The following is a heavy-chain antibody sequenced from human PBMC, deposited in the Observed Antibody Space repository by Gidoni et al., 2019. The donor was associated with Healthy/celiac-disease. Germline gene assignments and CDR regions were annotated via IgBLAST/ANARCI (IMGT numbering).Heavy chain of an antibody. J-gene: IGHJ6*03. CDR1: GYIFTSYW. V-gene: IGHV5-51*01. Sequence: EVQLVQSGAEVKQPGESLTISCQGSGYIFTSYWSGWVLQMPGKGLEWMVIIYPGDADTRYSPSFQGQVTISADKSISTAYLQWSSLKASDTAMYDCARHAHSSSADITVDYMDFWGKGTTVTVSS. D-gene: IGHD6-6*01. CDR3: ARHAHSSSADITVDYMDF. CDR2: IYPGDADT.